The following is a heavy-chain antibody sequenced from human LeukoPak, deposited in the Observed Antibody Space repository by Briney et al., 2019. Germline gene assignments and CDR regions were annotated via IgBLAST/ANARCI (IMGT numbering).Heavy chain of an antibody. CDR3: ARQSSGWYSDY. V-gene: IGHV5-10-1*01. D-gene: IGHD6-19*01. J-gene: IGHJ4*02. CDR1: GYSFTNYW. CDR2: IDPTDSYT. Sequence: GESPQISCKGSGYSFTNYWITWVRQLPGKGLEWMGRIDPTDSYTNYSPSFQVHVTISADESINTAYLQWSSLKASDTAMYYCARQSSGWYSDYWAQGTRVTVSS.